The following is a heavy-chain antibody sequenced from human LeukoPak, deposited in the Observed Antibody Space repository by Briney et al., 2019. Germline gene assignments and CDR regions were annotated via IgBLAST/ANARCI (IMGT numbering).Heavy chain of an antibody. Sequence: SETLSLTCTVSGGSISSYYWSWIRQPPGKGLEWIGSIYYSGSTNYNPSLKSRVTISVDTSKNQFSLKLSSVTAADTAVHYCARVHSSGWGQFDYWGQGTLVTVSS. D-gene: IGHD6-19*01. J-gene: IGHJ4*02. CDR3: ARVHSSGWGQFDY. CDR2: IYYSGST. V-gene: IGHV4-59*01. CDR1: GGSISSYY.